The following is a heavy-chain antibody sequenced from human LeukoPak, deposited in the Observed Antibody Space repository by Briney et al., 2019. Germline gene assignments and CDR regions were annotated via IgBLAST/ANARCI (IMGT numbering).Heavy chain of an antibody. J-gene: IGHJ4*02. V-gene: IGHV3-23*01. CDR1: GFTFSSYW. CDR2: ISGSGGST. Sequence: GGSLRLSCAASGFTFSSYWMSWVRQAPGKGLEWVSAISGSGGSTYYADSVKGRFTISRDNSKNTLYLQMSSLRAGDTAVYFCAKNGATFGVFDYWGQGTLVTVSS. D-gene: IGHD3-3*01. CDR3: AKNGATFGVFDY.